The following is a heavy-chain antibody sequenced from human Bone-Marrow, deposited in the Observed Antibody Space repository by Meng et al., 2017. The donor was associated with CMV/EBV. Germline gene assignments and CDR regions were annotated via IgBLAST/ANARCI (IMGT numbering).Heavy chain of an antibody. V-gene: IGHV3-30-3*01. D-gene: IGHD2-2*01. Sequence: GGSLRLSCAASGFTFSSYAMHWVRQAPGKGLEWVAVISYDGSNKYYADSVKGRFTISRDNSKNTLYLQMNSLRAEDTAVYYCARLLPDIVVVPAEEDYWGQGTLVTVSS. CDR3: ARLLPDIVVVPAEEDY. CDR2: ISYDGSNK. J-gene: IGHJ4*02. CDR1: GFTFSSYA.